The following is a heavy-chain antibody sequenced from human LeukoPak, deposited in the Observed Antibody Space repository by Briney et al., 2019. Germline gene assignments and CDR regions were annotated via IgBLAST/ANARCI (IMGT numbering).Heavy chain of an antibody. CDR1: GGSISRGGYS. CDR2: IYHSGSP. CDR3: VRAGSGYYNDAFDI. J-gene: IGHJ3*02. Sequence: SETLSLTCAVSGGSISRGGYSWSWIRQPPGKGREWIGYIYHSGSPYYNPSLQSRVTISVDRSKNQFSLKLSSVTAADTAVYYCVRAGSGYYNDAFDIWGQGTMVTVCS. D-gene: IGHD3-22*01. V-gene: IGHV4-30-2*01.